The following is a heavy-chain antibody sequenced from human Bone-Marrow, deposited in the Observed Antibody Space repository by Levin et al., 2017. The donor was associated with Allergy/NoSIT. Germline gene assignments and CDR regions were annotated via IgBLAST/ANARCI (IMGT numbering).Heavy chain of an antibody. CDR1: GYKFSSYS. CDR3: ARMGFGE. D-gene: IGHD3-10*01. CDR2: IIVATGET. V-gene: IGHV1-3*01. J-gene: IGHJ4*02. Sequence: ASVKVSCKASGYKFSSYSMHWVRQAPGQSLEWLGRIIVATGETKYSLSFQGRVSISRDTSANTAYLEVFALRSEDTAVYFCARMGFGEWGQGTLVTVSS.